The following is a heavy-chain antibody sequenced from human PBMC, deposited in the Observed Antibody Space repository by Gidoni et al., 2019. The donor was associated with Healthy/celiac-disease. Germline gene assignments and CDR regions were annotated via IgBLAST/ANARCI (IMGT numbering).Heavy chain of an antibody. CDR1: GFTFSSNA. CDR3: AKDPEDYGDYVSY. Sequence: EVQLLESGGGLVQPGGSLRLSCAASGFTFSSNAMIWVRQAPGKGLEWVSAISGSGGSTYYADSVKGRFTISRDNSKNTLYLQMNSLRAEDTAVYYCAKDPEDYGDYVSYWGQGTLVTVSS. D-gene: IGHD4-17*01. CDR2: ISGSGGST. J-gene: IGHJ4*02. V-gene: IGHV3-23*01.